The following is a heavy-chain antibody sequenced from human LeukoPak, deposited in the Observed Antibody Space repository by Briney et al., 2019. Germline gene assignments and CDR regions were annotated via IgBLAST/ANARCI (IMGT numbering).Heavy chain of an antibody. CDR2: ISYDGSNK. CDR1: GFTFSSYA. J-gene: IGHJ5*02. CDR3: ARTALRYFDWLETGSWFDP. V-gene: IGHV3-30-3*01. D-gene: IGHD3-9*01. Sequence: AGGSLRLSCAASGFTFSSYAMHWVRQAPGKGLEWVAVISYDGSNKYYADSVKGRFTISRDNSKNTLYLQMNSLRAEDTAVYYCARTALRYFDWLETGSWFDPWGQGTLVTVSS.